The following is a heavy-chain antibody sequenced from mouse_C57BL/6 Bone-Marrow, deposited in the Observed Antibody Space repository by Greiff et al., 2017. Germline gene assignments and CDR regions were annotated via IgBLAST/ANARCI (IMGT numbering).Heavy chain of an antibody. CDR2: IDPEDGET. CDR3: ARSVITTVVAYFWYFDI. Sequence: EVQLQQSGAELVKPGASVKLSCTASGFNIKDYYMHWVKQRTEQGLEWIGRIDPEDGETKYAPKFQGKATITADTSSNTAYLQLSSLTSEDTAVYYCARSVITTVVAYFWYFDIWGTGTTVTVSS. D-gene: IGHD1-1*01. V-gene: IGHV14-2*01. CDR1: GFNIKDYY. J-gene: IGHJ1*03.